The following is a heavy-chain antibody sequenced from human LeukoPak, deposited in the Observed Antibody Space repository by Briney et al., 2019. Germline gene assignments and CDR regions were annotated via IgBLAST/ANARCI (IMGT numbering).Heavy chain of an antibody. V-gene: IGHV1-8*01. CDR3: ARDSEGNYYDSSGYYD. CDR1: GYTFTSYD. J-gene: IGHJ4*02. CDR2: MNPNSGNT. D-gene: IGHD3-22*01. Sequence: SVKVSCKASGYTFTSYDINWVRQATGQGLEWMGWMNPNSGNTGYAQKFQGRVTMTRDTSISTAYMELSRLRSDDTAVYYCARDSEGNYYDSSGYYDWGQGTLVTVSS.